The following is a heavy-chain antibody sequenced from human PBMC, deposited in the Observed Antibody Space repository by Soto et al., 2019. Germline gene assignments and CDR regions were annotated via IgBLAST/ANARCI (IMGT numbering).Heavy chain of an antibody. CDR1: GFTFSGSA. V-gene: IGHV3-73*01. D-gene: IGHD2-2*01. Sequence: GGSLRLSCAASGFTFSGSAMHWVRQASGKGLEWVGRIRSKANSYATAYAASVKGRFTISRDDSKNTAYLQMNSLKTEDTAVYYCTRRRDIVVVPAARNDAFDIWGQGTMVTVSS. J-gene: IGHJ3*02. CDR2: IRSKANSYAT. CDR3: TRRRDIVVVPAARNDAFDI.